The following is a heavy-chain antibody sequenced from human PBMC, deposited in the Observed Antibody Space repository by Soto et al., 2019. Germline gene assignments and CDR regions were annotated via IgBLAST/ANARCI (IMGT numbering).Heavy chain of an antibody. V-gene: IGHV3-48*02. CDR3: ARTVVYDILTPSI. J-gene: IGHJ4*02. CDR2: ISSSSSTI. Sequence: EVQLVESGGGLVQPGGSLRLSCAASGFTFSSYSMNWVRQAPGKGLVWVSYISSSSSTIYYADSVKGRFTISRDTAKNSLYLQINSLRDEDTAVYYCARTVVYDILTPSIWGQGTLVTVSS. D-gene: IGHD3-9*01. CDR1: GFTFSSYS.